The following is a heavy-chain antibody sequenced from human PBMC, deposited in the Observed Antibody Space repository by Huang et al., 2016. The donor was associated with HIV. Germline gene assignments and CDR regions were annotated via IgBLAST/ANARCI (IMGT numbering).Heavy chain of an antibody. CDR2: ISSSRSYI. D-gene: IGHD3-10*01. J-gene: IGHJ6*03. V-gene: IGHV3-21*01. Sequence: EVQLVESGGGLVKPGGSLRLSCAASGFTFSSYSMNWFRQAPGKGLEWGSSISSSRSYIYYADSVKGRFTISRDNAKNSLYLQMNSLRAEDTAVYYCARARYYGSGHYYMDVWGKGTTVTVSS. CDR3: ARARYYGSGHYYMDV. CDR1: GFTFSSYS.